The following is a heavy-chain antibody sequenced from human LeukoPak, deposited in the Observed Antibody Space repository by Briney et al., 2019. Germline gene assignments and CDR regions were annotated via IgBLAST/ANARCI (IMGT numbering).Heavy chain of an antibody. V-gene: IGHV1-69*01. D-gene: IGHD3-22*01. CDR3: ARGYYDSSGYYPLVGYYYYMDV. Sequence: SVKVSCKASGGTFSSYAISWVRQAPGQGLEWMGGIIPIFGTANYAQKFQGRVTITADESTSTAYMELSSLRSEDTAVYYCARGYYDSSGYYPLVGYYYYMDVWGKGTTVTISS. CDR2: IIPIFGTA. J-gene: IGHJ6*03. CDR1: GGTFSSYA.